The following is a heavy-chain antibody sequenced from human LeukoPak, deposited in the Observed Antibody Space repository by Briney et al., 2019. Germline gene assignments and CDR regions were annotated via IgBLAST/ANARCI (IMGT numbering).Heavy chain of an antibody. CDR3: ARGPRAPNGVLPWYFDL. J-gene: IGHJ2*01. CDR1: GGSFSGYY. V-gene: IGHV4-34*01. Sequence: PSETLSLTCAVYGGSFSGYYWSWIRQPPGKGLEWIGEINHSGGTNYNPSLKGRVTISTDPSTNQFSLKVTSVTAADTAVYYCARGPRAPNGVLPWYFDLWGRGNLVVVSS. D-gene: IGHD4-17*01. CDR2: INHSGGT.